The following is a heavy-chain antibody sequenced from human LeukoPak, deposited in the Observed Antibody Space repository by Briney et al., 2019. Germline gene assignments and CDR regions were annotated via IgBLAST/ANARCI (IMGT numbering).Heavy chain of an antibody. V-gene: IGHV3-30*18. CDR1: GFTFSSYG. CDR3: AKDTDYSSGWYHHDY. CDR2: ISYDGSNK. Sequence: QTGGSLRLSCAASGFTFSSYGMHWVRQAPGKGLEWVAVISYDGSNKYYADSVKGRFTISRDNSKNTLYLQMNSLRAEDTAVYYCAKDTDYSSGWYHHDYWGQGTLVTVSS. D-gene: IGHD6-19*01. J-gene: IGHJ4*02.